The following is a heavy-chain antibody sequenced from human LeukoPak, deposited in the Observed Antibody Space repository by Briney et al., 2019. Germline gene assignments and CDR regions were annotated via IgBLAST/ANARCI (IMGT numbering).Heavy chain of an antibody. CDR1: GYTLTGYY. V-gene: IGHV1-2*06. J-gene: IGHJ4*02. CDR2: INPNSGGT. CDR3: ARGLRGSPAFDY. D-gene: IGHD2-2*01. Sequence: ASVKVSCKASGYTLTGYYMHWVRQAPGQGLEWMGRINPNSGGTNYAQKFQGRVTMTRDTSISTAYMELSRLRSDDTAVYYCARGLRGSPAFDYWGQGTLVTVSS.